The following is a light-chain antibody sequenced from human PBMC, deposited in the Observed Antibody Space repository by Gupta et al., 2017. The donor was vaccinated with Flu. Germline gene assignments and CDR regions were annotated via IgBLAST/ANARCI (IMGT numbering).Light chain of an antibody. CDR2: DAS. Sequence: VLTQSPATLSLSPGERAVLSCRASQSVRPSLAWYQQKPGQAPRLLMYDASRRDTGIPARFSGSGSGTDFTLTISTREPEDFAVYYCQQRSDLPMYTFGQGTKLEIK. CDR1: QSVRPS. V-gene: IGKV3-11*01. J-gene: IGKJ2*01. CDR3: QQRSDLPMYT.